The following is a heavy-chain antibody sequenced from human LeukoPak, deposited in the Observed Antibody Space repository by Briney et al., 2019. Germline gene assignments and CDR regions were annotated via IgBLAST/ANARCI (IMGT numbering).Heavy chain of an antibody. Sequence: SETLSLTCAVYGGSFSGYYWSWIRQPPGKGLEWIGEINHSGSTNYNPSLKSRVTISEDTSKNQFSLKLSSVTAADTAVYYCARMSRDCSSTSCYRGGRYYYYYMDVWGKGTTVTVSS. J-gene: IGHJ6*03. CDR3: ARMSRDCSSTSCYRGGRYYYYYMDV. CDR1: GGSFSGYY. D-gene: IGHD2-2*02. V-gene: IGHV4-34*01. CDR2: INHSGST.